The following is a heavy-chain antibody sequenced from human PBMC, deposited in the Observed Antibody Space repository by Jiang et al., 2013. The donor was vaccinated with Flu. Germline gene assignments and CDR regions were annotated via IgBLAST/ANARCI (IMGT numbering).Heavy chain of an antibody. CDR1: GYTFTSYA. CDR3: AAGIAVAGTVGFDY. CDR2: INAGNGNT. J-gene: IGHJ4*02. Sequence: SGAEVKKPGASVKVSCKASGYTFTSYAMHWVRQAPGQRLEWMGWINAGNGNTKYSQKFQGRVTITRDTSASTAYMELSSLRSEDTAVYYCAAGIAVAGTVGFDYWGQGNPGHRLL. V-gene: IGHV1-3*01. D-gene: IGHD6-19*01.